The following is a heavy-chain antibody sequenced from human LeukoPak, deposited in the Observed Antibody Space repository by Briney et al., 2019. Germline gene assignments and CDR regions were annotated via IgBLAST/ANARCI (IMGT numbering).Heavy chain of an antibody. V-gene: IGHV3-30*18. Sequence: HPGRSPRLSCAASGFTFSSYGMHWVRQAPGKGLEWVAVISYDGSNKYYADSVKGRFTISRDNSKNTLNLQMNSLRAEDTAVYYCAKDQKVVVPVATDFDYWGQGTLVTVSS. CDR3: AKDQKVVVPVATDFDY. CDR1: GFTFSSYG. CDR2: ISYDGSNK. D-gene: IGHD2-2*01. J-gene: IGHJ4*02.